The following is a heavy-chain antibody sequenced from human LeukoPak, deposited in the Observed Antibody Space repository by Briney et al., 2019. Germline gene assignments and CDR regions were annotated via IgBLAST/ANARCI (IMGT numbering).Heavy chain of an antibody. V-gene: IGHV3-30-3*01. CDR1: GFTFSSYA. D-gene: IGHD4-17*01. J-gene: IGHJ6*02. Sequence: PGRSLRLSCAASGFTFSSYAMHWVRQAPGKGLEWVAVISYDGSNKYYADSVKGRFTISRNNSKNTLYLQMNSLRAEDTAVYYCVRERHYGDYYYYGMDVWGQGTLVTVSS. CDR3: VRERHYGDYYYYGMDV. CDR2: ISYDGSNK.